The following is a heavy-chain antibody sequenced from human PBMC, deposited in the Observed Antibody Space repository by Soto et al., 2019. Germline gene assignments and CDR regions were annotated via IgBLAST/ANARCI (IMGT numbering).Heavy chain of an antibody. D-gene: IGHD3-3*01. V-gene: IGHV3-15*01. Sequence: PGGSLRLSCAASGFTFSNAWMSWVRQAPGKGLEWVGRIKSKTDGGTTDYAAPVKGRFTISRDDSKNTLYLQMNSLKTEDTAVYYCTTPSRITIFGVAHEAFDIWGQGTMVTVSS. CDR1: GFTFSNAW. CDR2: IKSKTDGGTT. J-gene: IGHJ3*02. CDR3: TTPSRITIFGVAHEAFDI.